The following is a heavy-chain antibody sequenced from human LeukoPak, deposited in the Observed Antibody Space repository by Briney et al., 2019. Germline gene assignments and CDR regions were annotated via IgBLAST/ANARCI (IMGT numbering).Heavy chain of an antibody. CDR2: IRSKAYGGTT. Sequence: GGSLRLSCTASGFTFGDYAMSWFRQAPGKGLEWVGFIRSKAYGGTTEYAASVKGRFTISRDDSKSIAYLQMNSLKTEDTAVYYCTRETLWFGDLGGDYWGQGTLVTVSS. J-gene: IGHJ4*02. D-gene: IGHD3-10*01. CDR3: TRETLWFGDLGGDY. CDR1: GFTFGDYA. V-gene: IGHV3-49*03.